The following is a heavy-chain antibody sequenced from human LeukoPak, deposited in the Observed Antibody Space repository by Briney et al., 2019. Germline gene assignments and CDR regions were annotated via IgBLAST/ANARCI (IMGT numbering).Heavy chain of an antibody. Sequence: GGSLRLSCAAFDFNFNDAWMSWVRQAPGKGLERVARIKSRTDGGAADYAAPVKGRFTISRDDSKNMLYLQMNSLKTEDTGVYYCTTGQSYWGQGTLVTVSS. CDR3: TTGQSY. CDR1: DFNFNDAW. CDR2: IKSRTDGGAA. J-gene: IGHJ4*02. V-gene: IGHV3-15*01.